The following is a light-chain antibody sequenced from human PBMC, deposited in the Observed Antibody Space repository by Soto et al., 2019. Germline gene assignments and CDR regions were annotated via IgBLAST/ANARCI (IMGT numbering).Light chain of an antibody. CDR1: ETVTNSY. Sequence: EVVLTQSPRTLSLSPGERATLSCRASETVTNSYLAWYQQNPGQAPRLVIYGASTRATGIPDRFGGSGSGTDFTLTISRLEPEDFAVYYCRQYGSSSLTFGGGTKVEIK. V-gene: IGKV3-20*01. CDR2: GAS. CDR3: RQYGSSSLT. J-gene: IGKJ4*01.